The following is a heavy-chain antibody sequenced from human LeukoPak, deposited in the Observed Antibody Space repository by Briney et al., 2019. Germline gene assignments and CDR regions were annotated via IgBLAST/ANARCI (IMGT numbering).Heavy chain of an antibody. CDR1: GGSISSSSYY. CDR2: IYYSGST. Sequence: SETLSLTCTVSGGSISSSSYYWGWIRQPPGKGLEWIGSIYYSGSTYYNPSLKSRVTISVDTSKNQFSLKLSSVTAADTAVYYCARHGSSGWYNFDHWGQGTLVTVSS. CDR3: ARHGSSGWYNFDH. V-gene: IGHV4-39*01. J-gene: IGHJ4*02. D-gene: IGHD6-19*01.